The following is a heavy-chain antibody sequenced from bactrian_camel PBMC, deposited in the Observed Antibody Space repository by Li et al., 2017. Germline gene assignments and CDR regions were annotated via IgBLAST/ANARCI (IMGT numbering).Heavy chain of an antibody. Sequence: HVQLVESGGGSVQAGGSLRLSCAASGYTYGTRCMGWFRQAPGEEREGVASIYTGDGSTYYADSVKGRFTISRDNAKNVLHLQMNMLKAEDIAVITVRQSYYDSEDWGQGTQVTVS. D-gene: IGHD3*01. CDR2: IYTGDGST. CDR1: GYTYGTRC. V-gene: IGHV3S1*01. CDR3: RQSYYDSED. J-gene: IGHJ4*01.